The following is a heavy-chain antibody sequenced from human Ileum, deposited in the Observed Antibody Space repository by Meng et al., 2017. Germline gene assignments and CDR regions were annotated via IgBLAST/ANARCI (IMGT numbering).Heavy chain of an antibody. J-gene: IGHJ4*02. Sequence: GSLRLSCNVSGGSISNSLSYWGWIRQPPGKGLEWIGNIFYKGSTFENPSLKSRVTISVDTSKNQFSLKLKSVTAADTAIYYCVRDFRPRSGWSVTESRGQGKLVTVSS. CDR1: GGSISNSLSY. V-gene: IGHV4-39*07. CDR2: IFYKGST. CDR3: VRDFRPRSGWSVTES. D-gene: IGHD6-13*01.